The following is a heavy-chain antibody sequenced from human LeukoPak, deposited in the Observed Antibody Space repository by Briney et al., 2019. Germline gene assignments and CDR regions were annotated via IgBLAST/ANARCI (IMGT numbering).Heavy chain of an antibody. Sequence: PSETLYLTCTVSGGSISSGGYYWSWIRQHPGKGLEWIGYIYYSGSTYYNPSLKSRVTISVDTSKNQFSLKLSSVTAADTAVYYCAREHPRGYDFWSGPFDYWGQGTLVTVSS. CDR2: IYYSGST. V-gene: IGHV4-31*03. CDR3: AREHPRGYDFWSGPFDY. D-gene: IGHD3-3*01. J-gene: IGHJ4*02. CDR1: GGSISSGGYY.